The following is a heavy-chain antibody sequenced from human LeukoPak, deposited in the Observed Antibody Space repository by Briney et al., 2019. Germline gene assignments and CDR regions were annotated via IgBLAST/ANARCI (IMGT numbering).Heavy chain of an antibody. V-gene: IGHV3-30-3*01. CDR3: ARDILLMSYYYHGMDV. CDR2: ITYDGNSK. J-gene: IGHJ6*02. D-gene: IGHD3-10*01. Sequence: GGSLRLSCAASGFTFSSHAIHWVRQAPGKGLEWVAVITYDGNSKSYGDSVKGRFTISRDNSKNTLYLQMNSLRAEDTAVYYCARDILLMSYYYHGMDVWGQGTTVTVSS. CDR1: GFTFSSHA.